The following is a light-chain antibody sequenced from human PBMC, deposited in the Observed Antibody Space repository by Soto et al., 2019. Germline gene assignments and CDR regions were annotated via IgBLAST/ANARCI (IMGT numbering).Light chain of an antibody. J-gene: IGLJ2*01. CDR3: VLYMGSGISV. CDR1: SGSVSTSYY. CDR2: NTY. V-gene: IGLV8-61*01. Sequence: QTVVTQEPSFSVSPGGTVTLTCGLSSGSVSTSYYPSCYQQTPGQAPRTLIYNTYTRSSGVPDRFSASILGDKAALTITGAQADDESDYYCVLYMGSGISVFGGGTKLTVL.